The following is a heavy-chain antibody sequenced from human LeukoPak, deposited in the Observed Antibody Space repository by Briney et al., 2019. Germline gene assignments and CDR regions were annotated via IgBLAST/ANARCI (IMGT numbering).Heavy chain of an antibody. CDR3: AREGYGDYAQWDY. D-gene: IGHD4-17*01. CDR1: GYTFTGYY. Sequence: ASVKVSCKASGYTFTGYYMHWVRQAPGQGLEWMGWINPNSGGTNYAQKFQGRVTMTRGTSISTAYMELSRLRSDDTAVYYCAREGYGDYAQWDYWGQGTLVTVSS. CDR2: INPNSGGT. J-gene: IGHJ4*02. V-gene: IGHV1-2*02.